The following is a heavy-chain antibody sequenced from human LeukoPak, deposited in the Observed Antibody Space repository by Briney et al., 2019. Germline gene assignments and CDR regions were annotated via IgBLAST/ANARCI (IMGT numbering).Heavy chain of an antibody. J-gene: IGHJ6*03. CDR2: INWNGGST. Sequence: GGSLRLSCAASGFTFDDYGMSWVRQAPGKGLEWVSGINWNGGSTGYADSVKGRFTISRDNAKNSLYLQMNSLRAEDTAVYYCARAENGYSSSWSYNYYYYMDVWGKGTTVTVSS. V-gene: IGHV3-20*04. CDR1: GFTFDDYG. D-gene: IGHD6-13*01. CDR3: ARAENGYSSSWSYNYYYYMDV.